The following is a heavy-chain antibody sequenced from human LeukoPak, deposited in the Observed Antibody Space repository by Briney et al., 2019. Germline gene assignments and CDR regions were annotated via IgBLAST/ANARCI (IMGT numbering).Heavy chain of an antibody. CDR3: ARDSITMVRGVIDY. CDR2: ISSSSSYI. Sequence: GGSLRLSCAASGFTFSSYSMNWVRQAPGKGLEWVSSISSSSSYIYYADSVKGRFTISRDNAKNSLCLQMNSLRAEDTAVYYCARDSITMVRGVIDYWGQGTLVTVSS. J-gene: IGHJ4*02. CDR1: GFTFSSYS. D-gene: IGHD3-10*01. V-gene: IGHV3-21*01.